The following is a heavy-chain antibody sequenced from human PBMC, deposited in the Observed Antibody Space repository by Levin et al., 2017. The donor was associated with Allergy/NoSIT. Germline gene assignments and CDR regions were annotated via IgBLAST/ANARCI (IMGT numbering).Heavy chain of an antibody. D-gene: IGHD3-10*01. CDR2: IYHTGST. V-gene: IGHV4-30-2*01. J-gene: IGHJ3*01. CDR3: ARDSRGSALPFDV. CDR1: GGSISSDGYS. Sequence: SETLSLTCTVSGGSISSDGYSWSWIRQPPGKGLEWIGYIYHTGSTYYNPSLKSRVIISVDISKNQISLKLSSVTAADTAVYYCARDSRGSALPFDVWGQGTMVTVSS.